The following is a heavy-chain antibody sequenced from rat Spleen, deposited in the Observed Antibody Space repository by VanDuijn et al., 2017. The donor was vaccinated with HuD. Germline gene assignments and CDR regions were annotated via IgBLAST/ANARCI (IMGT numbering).Heavy chain of an antibody. CDR1: GFTFNNYW. CDR3: ASLLQWSPFDY. V-gene: IGHV5-31*01. CDR2: ITKAGGNT. D-gene: IGHD1-1*01. J-gene: IGHJ2*01. Sequence: EVQLVESGGGLVQPGRSLKLSCVASGFTFNNYWMTWIRQAPGKGLEWVASITKAGGNTYYPDSVKGRFTISSDNSKNTLYLQIDSLRSEDTATYYCASLLQWSPFDYWGQGVMVTVSS.